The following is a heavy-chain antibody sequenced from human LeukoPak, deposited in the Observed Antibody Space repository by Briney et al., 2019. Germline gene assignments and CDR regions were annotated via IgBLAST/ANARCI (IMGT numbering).Heavy chain of an antibody. CDR2: IKSKTDGGTT. Sequence: GGSLRLSCAASGFTFSNAWMSWVRQAPGKGLEWVGRIKSKTDGGTTDYAAPVKGRFTISRDDSKNTPYLQMNSLKTEDTAVYYCTTDVGTTGTTLFDYWGQGTLVTVSS. CDR1: GFTFSNAW. J-gene: IGHJ4*02. V-gene: IGHV3-15*01. CDR3: TTDVGTTGTTLFDY. D-gene: IGHD1-1*01.